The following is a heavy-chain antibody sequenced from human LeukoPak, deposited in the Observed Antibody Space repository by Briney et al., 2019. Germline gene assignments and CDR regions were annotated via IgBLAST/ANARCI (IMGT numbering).Heavy chain of an antibody. CDR3: AKSLTYYYDSSGSKSTLDY. CDR1: GFTFSSYA. Sequence: GGSLRLSCAASGFTFSSYAMHWVRQAPGKGLEWVSGISGSGGSAYCADSVKGRFIISRDNSKNTLYVQMNSLRAEDTAVYYCAKSLTYYYDSSGSKSTLDYWGQGTLVTVSS. V-gene: IGHV3-23*01. CDR2: ISGSGGSA. D-gene: IGHD3-22*01. J-gene: IGHJ4*02.